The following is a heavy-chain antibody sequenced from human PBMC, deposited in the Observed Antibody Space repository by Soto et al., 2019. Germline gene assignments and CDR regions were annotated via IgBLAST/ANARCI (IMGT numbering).Heavy chain of an antibody. CDR3: ARGSGGNSDFRY. V-gene: IGHV4-30-4*01. Sequence: ASETLSLTCTVSGDSIGSGNKYWSWIRQAPGKGLEWIGYIFSSGTTYYNPSLKSRLTISIDTYKSQFSLKLSSVTAADTAVYYCARGSGGNSDFRYWGQGALVTVSS. J-gene: IGHJ4*02. CDR1: GDSIGSGNKY. D-gene: IGHD2-21*02. CDR2: IFSSGTT.